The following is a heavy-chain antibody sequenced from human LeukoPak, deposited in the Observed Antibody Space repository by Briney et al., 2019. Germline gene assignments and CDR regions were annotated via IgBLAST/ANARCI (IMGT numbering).Heavy chain of an antibody. CDR3: ARCPGGYNWFDP. J-gene: IGHJ5*02. Sequence: ASVTVSCKASGYTFTGYYIHWVRQAPGQGLEWMGWINPNSGGTNYTQKSQGRVTLTRDTSISTAYMELNSLISDDTAVYYCARCPGGYNWFDPWGLGTLVTVSS. CDR2: INPNSGGT. D-gene: IGHD3-10*01. CDR1: GYTFTGYY. V-gene: IGHV1-2*02.